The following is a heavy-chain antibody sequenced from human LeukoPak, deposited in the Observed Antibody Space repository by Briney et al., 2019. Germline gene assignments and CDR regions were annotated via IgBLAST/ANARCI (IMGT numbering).Heavy chain of an antibody. CDR1: GFTFSRYW. CDR2: IKQDGSEK. D-gene: IGHD1-26*01. Sequence: GGSLRLSCAASGFTFSRYWMSWVRQAPGKGLEWVANIKQDGSEKYYGDSVKARFTISRDNAKNSLYLHMNSLRAEDTAVYYCAREWVGVGGKSRFDRWGQGALVTVSS. CDR3: AREWVGVGGKSRFDR. V-gene: IGHV3-7*05. J-gene: IGHJ4*02.